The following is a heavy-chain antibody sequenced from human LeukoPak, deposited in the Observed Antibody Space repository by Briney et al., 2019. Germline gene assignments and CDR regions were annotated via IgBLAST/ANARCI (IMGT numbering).Heavy chain of an antibody. CDR2: IYYSGST. D-gene: IGHD5-18*01. V-gene: IGHV4-59*01. Sequence: SETLSLTCTVSGGSISSYYWSWIRQPPGKGLEWIGYIYYSGSTNYNPSLKSRVTISVDTSKNQFSLKLSSVTAADTAVYYCARDSYGYGSYYYYGMDVWGQGTTGTVSS. CDR1: GGSISSYY. CDR3: ARDSYGYGSYYYYGMDV. J-gene: IGHJ6*02.